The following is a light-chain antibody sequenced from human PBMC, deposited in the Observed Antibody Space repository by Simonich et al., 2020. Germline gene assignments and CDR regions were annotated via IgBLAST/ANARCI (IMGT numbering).Light chain of an antibody. CDR1: QGISSA. V-gene: IGKV1D-13*01. J-gene: IGKJ5*01. Sequence: AIQLTQSPSSLSASVGDRVTITCRASQGISSALAWYQQKPGKAPKLLFYDASSLESGVPSRFSGSGSGTDFTLTISSLQPEDFATYYCQQYDNLPITFGQGTRLEIK. CDR3: QQYDNLPIT. CDR2: DAS.